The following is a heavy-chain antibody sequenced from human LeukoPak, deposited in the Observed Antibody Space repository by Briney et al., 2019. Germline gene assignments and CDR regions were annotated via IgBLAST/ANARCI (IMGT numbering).Heavy chain of an antibody. J-gene: IGHJ4*02. CDR3: ARGGSSYYFDY. Sequence: ASVKVSCKASGYTFTGYYMHWVRQAPGQGLEWMGWINPNSGGTNYAQQFQGRVTMTRDTSISTAYMELSRLRSDDTAVYYCARGGSSYYFDYWGQGTLVTVSS. D-gene: IGHD6-6*01. CDR1: GYTFTGYY. CDR2: INPNSGGT. V-gene: IGHV1-2*02.